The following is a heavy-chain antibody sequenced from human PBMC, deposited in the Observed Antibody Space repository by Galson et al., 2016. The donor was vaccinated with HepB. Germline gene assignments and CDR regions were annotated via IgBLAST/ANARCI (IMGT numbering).Heavy chain of an antibody. CDR3: AKVPSMVRGF. J-gene: IGHJ3*01. Sequence: SLRLSCAASGFTLSSYGMHWVRQAPGKGLEWVALISYDGSYSSYADSVKGRYTISRDNSKKTLYLQMNSLRAKDTAVYYCAKVPSMVRGFWGQGTMVTVSS. CDR2: ISYDGSYS. D-gene: IGHD3-10*01. V-gene: IGHV3-30*18. CDR1: GFTLSSYG.